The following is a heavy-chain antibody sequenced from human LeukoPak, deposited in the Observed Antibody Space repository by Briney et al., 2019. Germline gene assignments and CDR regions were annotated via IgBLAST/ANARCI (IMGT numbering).Heavy chain of an antibody. CDR3: AKDANYDSSGYYDY. CDR2: ISWNSGSI. J-gene: IGHJ4*02. V-gene: IGHV3-9*03. D-gene: IGHD3-22*01. Sequence: GGSLRLTRAASGFTFDDYAMHWVRQAPGKGLEWVSGISWNSGSIGYADSVKGRFTISRDNAKNSLYLQMNSLRAEDMALYYCAKDANYDSSGYYDYWGQGTLVTVSS. CDR1: GFTFDDYA.